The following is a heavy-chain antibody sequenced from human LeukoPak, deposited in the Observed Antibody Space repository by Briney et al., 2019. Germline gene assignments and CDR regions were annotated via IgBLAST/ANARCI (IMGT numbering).Heavy chain of an antibody. CDR1: VGTFSSYA. Sequence: AASVKVSCKASVGTFSSYAISWVRQAPGQGLEWMGRIIPIFGTANYAQKCEGRDTITTDESTNTAYMELSSLRSEDTAVYYRARDSNSGSYVGYNWFDPWGQGTLVTVSS. CDR2: IIPIFGTA. V-gene: IGHV1-69*05. D-gene: IGHD1-26*01. J-gene: IGHJ5*02. CDR3: ARDSNSGSYVGYNWFDP.